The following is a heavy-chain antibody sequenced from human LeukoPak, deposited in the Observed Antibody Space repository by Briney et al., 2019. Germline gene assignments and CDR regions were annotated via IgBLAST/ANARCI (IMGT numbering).Heavy chain of an antibody. J-gene: IGHJ1*01. CDR1: GFIFSTYE. D-gene: IGHD2-15*01. CDR3: ARATTSGASYYGL. CDR2: INSDGSIT. Sequence: PGGSLRLSCAASGFIFSTYEMHWVRQAPGKGLVWVSRINSDGSITQYADSVKGRFTISRDNAKNTLYLQMNSLRAEDTAVYYCARATTSGASYYGLWGQGTLVTVSS. V-gene: IGHV3-74*03.